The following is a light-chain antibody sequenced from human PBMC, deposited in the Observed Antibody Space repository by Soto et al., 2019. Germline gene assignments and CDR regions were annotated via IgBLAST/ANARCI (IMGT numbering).Light chain of an antibody. Sequence: QSVLTQPASVSGSPGQSITTSCTGTSSDVGAYNYVSWYQQRPGKAPKLLIYDVSNRPSGVSNRLSGSKSGNTASLTISGLQAEDEGDYYCSSYTSSSTLVFGGGTKLTVL. CDR2: DVS. CDR3: SSYTSSSTLV. J-gene: IGLJ2*01. V-gene: IGLV2-14*01. CDR1: SSDVGAYNY.